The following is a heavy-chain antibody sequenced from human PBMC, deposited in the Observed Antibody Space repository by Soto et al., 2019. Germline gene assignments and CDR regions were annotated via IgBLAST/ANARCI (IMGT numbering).Heavy chain of an antibody. CDR2: IYYSGST. D-gene: IGHD6-13*01. V-gene: IGHV4-31*03. J-gene: IGHJ6*03. CDR1: GGSISSGGYY. CDR3: ASHLGRVDSWAKYYYYYYMDV. Sequence: QVQLQESGPGLVKPSQTLSLTCTVSGGSISSGGYYWSWIRQHPGKGLEWIGYIYYSGSTYYNPSLQSRVTMSGATSKNKFSLKMSFVTAADTAVYYCASHLGRVDSWAKYYYYYYMDVWGKGTTVTVSS.